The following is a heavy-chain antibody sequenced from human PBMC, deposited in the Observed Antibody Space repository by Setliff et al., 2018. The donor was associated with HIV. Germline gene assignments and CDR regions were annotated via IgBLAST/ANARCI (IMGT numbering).Heavy chain of an antibody. Sequence: TSETLSLTCAVYGGSFSGYYWSWIRQPPGKGLEWIGEINHSGSTNYNPSLKSRVTISVDTSKNQFSLKLSSVTAADTAVYYCARGGSSGYPVLPYYYYYGMDVWGQGTTVTVSS. CDR2: INHSGST. CDR3: ARGGSSGYPVLPYYYYYGMDV. V-gene: IGHV4-34*01. CDR1: GGSFSGYY. J-gene: IGHJ6*02. D-gene: IGHD3-22*01.